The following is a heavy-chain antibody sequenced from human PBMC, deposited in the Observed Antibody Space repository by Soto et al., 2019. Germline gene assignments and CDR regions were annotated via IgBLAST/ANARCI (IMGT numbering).Heavy chain of an antibody. V-gene: IGHV4-31*03. D-gene: IGHD3-10*01. Sequence: SETLFLTCTVSGGSISSGGYYWSWIRQHPGKGLEWIGYIYYSGSTYYNPSLKSRVTISVDTSKNQFSLKLSSVTAADTAVYYCARDESAGFGELSTHYYYYGMDVWGQGTTVTVSS. CDR1: GGSISSGGYY. CDR2: IYYSGST. CDR3: ARDESAGFGELSTHYYYYGMDV. J-gene: IGHJ6*02.